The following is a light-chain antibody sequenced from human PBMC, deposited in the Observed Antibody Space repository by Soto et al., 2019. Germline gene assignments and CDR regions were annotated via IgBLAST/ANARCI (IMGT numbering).Light chain of an antibody. V-gene: IGKV1-39*01. CDR1: QSIGRY. J-gene: IGKJ2*01. Sequence: DIQMTQSPSSLSASVGDRVTVTCRASQSIGRYLNWYQQKPGKAPKPLIYDASSLQTGVPSRFSGNESWTDFTLTINSLQPEDFATYYCQQSFSAPRTFGQGTKLEIK. CDR3: QQSFSAPRT. CDR2: DAS.